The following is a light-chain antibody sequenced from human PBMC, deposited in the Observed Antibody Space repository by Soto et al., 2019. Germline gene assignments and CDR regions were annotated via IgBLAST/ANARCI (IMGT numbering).Light chain of an antibody. CDR1: QSVSSN. J-gene: IGKJ1*01. CDR3: QQFNDWPRT. Sequence: EIVMTQSPGTLSVSPGERATLSCRASQSVSSNLAWYQQKPGQAPRLLIYGASTRATDIPARFSGSGSGTEFTLIISSLQSEDLAVYYCQQFNDWPRTFGQGTRVEIK. V-gene: IGKV3-15*01. CDR2: GAS.